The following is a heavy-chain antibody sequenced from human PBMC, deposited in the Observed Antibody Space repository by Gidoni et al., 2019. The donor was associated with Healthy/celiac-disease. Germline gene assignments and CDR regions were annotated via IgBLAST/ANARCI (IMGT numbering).Heavy chain of an antibody. CDR1: GGSFSGYY. CDR2: INHSGST. Sequence: QVQLQQWGAGLLKPSETLSLTCAVYGGSFSGYYWSWIRQPPGKGLEWIGEINHSGSTNYHPSLKSRVTISVDTSKNQFSLKLSSVTAADTAVYYCARGGSGDYVWGSYPRSAFDIWGQGTMVTVSS. V-gene: IGHV4-34*01. J-gene: IGHJ3*02. CDR3: ARGGSGDYVWGSYPRSAFDI. D-gene: IGHD3-16*01.